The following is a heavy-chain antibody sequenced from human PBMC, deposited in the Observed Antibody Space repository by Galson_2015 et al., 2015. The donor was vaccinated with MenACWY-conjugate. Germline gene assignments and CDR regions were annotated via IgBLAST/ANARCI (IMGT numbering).Heavy chain of an antibody. CDR3: AHRRMVEFDF. Sequence: PALVKPTQTLTLTCTFSGFSLSTSGVGVGWIRQPPGKALEWLALIYWDDDKPYSPSLKSRLTITRDTSKNQVVLTMANLDPVDTATYYCAHRRMVEFDFWGQGTLVTVSS. CDR1: GFSLSTSGVG. V-gene: IGHV2-5*02. D-gene: IGHD2-15*01. CDR2: IYWDDDK. J-gene: IGHJ4*02.